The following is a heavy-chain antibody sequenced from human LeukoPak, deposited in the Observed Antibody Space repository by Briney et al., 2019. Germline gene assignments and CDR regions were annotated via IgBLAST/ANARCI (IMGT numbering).Heavy chain of an antibody. CDR1: GGSISSYY. D-gene: IGHD1-1*01. V-gene: IGHV4-59*08. CDR2: IYYSGST. J-gene: IGHJ4*02. CDR3: ARNLLHRTTYYFDY. Sequence: SETLSLTCTVSGGSISSYYWSWIRQPPGKGLEWIGYIYYSGSTNYNPSLKSRVTISVDTSKNQFSLKLSSVTAADTAVYYCARNLLHRTTYYFDYWAREPWSPSP.